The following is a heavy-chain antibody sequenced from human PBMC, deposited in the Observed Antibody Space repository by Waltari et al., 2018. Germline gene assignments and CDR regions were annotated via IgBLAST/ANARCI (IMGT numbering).Heavy chain of an antibody. V-gene: IGHV1-46*01. Sequence: QVQLVQSGAEVKKPGDSVKVSCKASGYTFTSYYMHWVRQAPGQGLEWMGIINPSGGSTSYAQKFQGRVTMTRDTSTSTVYMELSSLRSEDTAVYYCARDRITMVRGAKFYYYGMDVWGQGTTVTVSS. CDR3: ARDRITMVRGAKFYYYGMDV. D-gene: IGHD3-10*01. J-gene: IGHJ6*02. CDR2: INPSGGST. CDR1: GYTFTSYY.